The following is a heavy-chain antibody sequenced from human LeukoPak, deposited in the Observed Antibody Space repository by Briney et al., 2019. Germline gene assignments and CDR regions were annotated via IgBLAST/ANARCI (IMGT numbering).Heavy chain of an antibody. J-gene: IGHJ3*02. CDR2: IIPILGIA. V-gene: IGHV1-69*04. D-gene: IGHD3-9*01. CDR3: ASQTDWFDDAFDI. Sequence: SVKVSCKASGGTFSSYAISWVRQAPGQGLEWMGRIIPILGIANYAQKFQGRVTITADKSTSTAYMELSSLRSEDTAVYYCASQTDWFDDAFDIWGQGTMVTVSS. CDR1: GGTFSSYA.